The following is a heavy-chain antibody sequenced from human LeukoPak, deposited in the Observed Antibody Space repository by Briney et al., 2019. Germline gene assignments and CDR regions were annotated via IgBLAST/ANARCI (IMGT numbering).Heavy chain of an antibody. CDR3: VKGTGSYSEYYFDA. D-gene: IGHD3-10*01. Sequence: GGSLRLSCTASGFIFSSSGMHWVRQSPDKGLQWVTFMRSDGSHTYYADFVKGRFTISRDDSKSALYLELNSLTSDDTAVYYCVKGTGSYSEYYFDAWGQGTPVTVSS. J-gene: IGHJ4*02. V-gene: IGHV3-30*02. CDR2: MRSDGSHT. CDR1: GFIFSSSG.